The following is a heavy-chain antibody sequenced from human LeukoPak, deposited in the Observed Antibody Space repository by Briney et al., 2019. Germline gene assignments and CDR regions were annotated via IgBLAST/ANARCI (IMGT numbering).Heavy chain of an antibody. CDR2: ISKDGSTK. CDR1: GFTFSDYY. J-gene: IGHJ4*02. D-gene: IGHD3-10*01. CDR3: ARDRYYSSGTYLDF. V-gene: IGHV3-30*03. Sequence: HPGGSLRLSCAASGFTFSDYYMSWIRQAPGKGLEWVAVISKDGSTKYYADSVKGRFTISRDNSKDTLYLQMDSLRPEDTAVYFCARDRYYSSGTYLDFWGQGALVTVS.